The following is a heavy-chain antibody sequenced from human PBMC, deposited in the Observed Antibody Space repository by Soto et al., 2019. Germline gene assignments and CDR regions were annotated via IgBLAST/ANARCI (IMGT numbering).Heavy chain of an antibody. Sequence: PSETLSLTCTVSGGSISSSSYYWGWIRQPPGKGLEWIGSIYYSGSTYYNPSLKSRVTISVDTSKNQFSLKLSSVTAADTAVYYCAREDQIVGSLDYWRQGILVTVSS. CDR3: AREDQIVGSLDY. CDR2: IYYSGST. D-gene: IGHD2-21*01. V-gene: IGHV4-39*02. CDR1: GGSISSSSYY. J-gene: IGHJ4*02.